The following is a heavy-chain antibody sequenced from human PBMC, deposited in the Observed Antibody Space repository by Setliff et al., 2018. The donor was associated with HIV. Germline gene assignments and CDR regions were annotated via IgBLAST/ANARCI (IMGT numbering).Heavy chain of an antibody. CDR3: ARQFDGIVVHIKALDH. CDR1: GFTFSSYI. J-gene: IGHJ4*02. V-gene: IGHV3-21*06. D-gene: IGHD2-15*01. CDR2: ISSSGDSK. Sequence: LRLSCAASGFTFSSYIMNWVRQAPGKGLEWVAAISSSGDSKYYVASVKGRFTTARDNAKNSLYLQMNNLRAEDTAVYYCARQFDGIVVHIKALDHWGQGALVTVSS.